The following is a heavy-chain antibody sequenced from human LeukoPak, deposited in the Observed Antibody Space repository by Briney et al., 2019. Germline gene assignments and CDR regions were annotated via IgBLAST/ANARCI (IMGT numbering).Heavy chain of an antibody. J-gene: IGHJ6*03. CDR3: AKDSVDTAMVPTNYYYYYYMDV. Sequence: PGGSLRLSCAASGFTFSSYAMSWVRQAPGKGLEWVSAISGSGGSTYYADSVKGRFTISRDNSKNTLYLQMNSLRAEDTAVYYCAKDSVDTAMVPTNYYYYYYMDVWGKGTTVTASS. CDR1: GFTFSSYA. CDR2: ISGSGGST. D-gene: IGHD5-18*01. V-gene: IGHV3-23*01.